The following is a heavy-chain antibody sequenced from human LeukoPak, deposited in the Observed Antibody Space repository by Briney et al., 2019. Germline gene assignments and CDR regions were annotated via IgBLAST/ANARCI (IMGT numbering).Heavy chain of an antibody. CDR3: ASTYYDSSGYYYFYFDY. CDR1: GGSISSSNW. D-gene: IGHD3-22*01. CDR2: IYHSGST. Sequence: SGTLSLTCAVSGGSISSSNWWSWVRQPPGKGLEWIGEIYHSGSTNYNPSLKSRVTISVDKSKNQFSLKLSSVTAADTAVYYCASTYYDSSGYYYFYFDYWGQGTLVTVSS. V-gene: IGHV4-4*02. J-gene: IGHJ4*02.